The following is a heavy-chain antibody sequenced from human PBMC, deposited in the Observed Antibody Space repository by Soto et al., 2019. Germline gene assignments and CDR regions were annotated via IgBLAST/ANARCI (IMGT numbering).Heavy chain of an antibody. V-gene: IGHV4-59*01. Sequence: SETLSLTCTVSGGSISSYYWSWSRQPPGKGLEWIGYIYYSGSTNYNPSLKSRVTISVDTSKNQFSLKLSSVTAADTAVYYCARDRNGDHDYWGQGTLVTVSS. CDR1: GGSISSYY. CDR2: IYYSGST. CDR3: ARDRNGDHDY. J-gene: IGHJ4*02. D-gene: IGHD4-17*01.